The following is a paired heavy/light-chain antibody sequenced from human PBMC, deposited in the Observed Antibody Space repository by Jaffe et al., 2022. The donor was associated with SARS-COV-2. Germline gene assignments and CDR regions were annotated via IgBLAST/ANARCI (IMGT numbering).Light chain of an antibody. Sequence: EIVLTQSPATLSLSPGERATLSCRASQSVSSYLAWYQQKPGQAPRLLIYDASNRATGIPARFSGSGSGTDFTLTISSLEPEDFAVYYCQQRSNWPPGTFGQGTKVEIK. J-gene: IGKJ1*01. CDR2: DAS. CDR1: QSVSSY. V-gene: IGKV3-11*01. CDR3: QQRSNWPPGT.
Heavy chain of an antibody. CDR2: INAGNGNT. J-gene: IGHJ4*02. D-gene: IGHD3-22*01. V-gene: IGHV1-3*01. CDR1: GYTFTSYA. Sequence: QVQLVQSGAEVKKPGASVKVSCKASGYTFTSYAMHWVRQAPGQRLEWMGWINAGNGNTKYSQKFQGRVTITRDTSASTAYMELSSLRSEDTAVYYCARDRANYYDSSGYYPGIFDYWGQGTLVTVSS. CDR3: ARDRANYYDSSGYYPGIFDY.